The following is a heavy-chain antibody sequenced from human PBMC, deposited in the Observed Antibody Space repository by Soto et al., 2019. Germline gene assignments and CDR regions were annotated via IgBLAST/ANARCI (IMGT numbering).Heavy chain of an antibody. CDR3: LSARFDY. V-gene: IGHV4-34*01. Sequence: SETLSLTCVVSGGSFNSNYWTWVRQPPGKGLEWIGEINHSGSTNYNASLKSRVTISVDTSKQQFPLNLSSVTAADTAVYYCLSARFDYWGQGNLVTVS. CDR1: GGSFNSNY. CDR2: INHSGST. D-gene: IGHD6-19*01. J-gene: IGHJ4*02.